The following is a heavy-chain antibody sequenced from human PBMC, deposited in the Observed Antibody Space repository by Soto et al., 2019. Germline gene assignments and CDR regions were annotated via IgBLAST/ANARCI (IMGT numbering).Heavy chain of an antibody. CDR2: IYHSGST. CDR1: GGSISSGGYS. J-gene: IGHJ4*02. V-gene: IGHV4-30-2*01. Sequence: TSETLSLTCAVSGGSISSGGYSWSWIRQPPGKGLEWIGYIYHSGSTYYNPSLKSRVTISVDRSKNQFSLKLSSVTAADTAVYYCARGGLTGYYDYWGQGTLVTVSS. CDR3: ARGGLTGYYDY. D-gene: IGHD3-9*01.